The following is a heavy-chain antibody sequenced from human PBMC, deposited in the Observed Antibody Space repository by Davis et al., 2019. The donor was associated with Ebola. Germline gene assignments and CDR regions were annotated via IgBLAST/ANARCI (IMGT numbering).Heavy chain of an antibody. J-gene: IGHJ3*02. CDR1: GFISSSFW. CDR3: ARYYDGRGPHDAFDI. D-gene: IGHD3-22*01. Sequence: PGGSLRLSCAASGFISSSFWMSWVRQAPGKGLEWVANINQDGSEKYYVDSVKGRVTIFRDNAKNSLYLQINSLRAEDTAMYYCARYYDGRGPHDAFDIWGQGTMVIVSS. CDR2: INQDGSEK. V-gene: IGHV3-7*03.